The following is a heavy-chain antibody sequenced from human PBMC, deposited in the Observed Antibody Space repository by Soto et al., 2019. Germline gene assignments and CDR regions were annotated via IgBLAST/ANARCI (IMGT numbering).Heavy chain of an antibody. CDR3: ARSVVVVAGQYNWFDP. J-gene: IGHJ5*02. D-gene: IGHD2-15*01. V-gene: IGHV4-31*03. Sequence: PLETLSLTCTVSGGSISSGGYYWSWIRQHPGKGLEWIGYIYYSGSTYYNPSLKSRVTISVDTSKNQFSLKLSSVTAADTAVYYCARSVVVVAGQYNWFDPWGQGTLVTVSS. CDR1: GGSISSGGYY. CDR2: IYYSGST.